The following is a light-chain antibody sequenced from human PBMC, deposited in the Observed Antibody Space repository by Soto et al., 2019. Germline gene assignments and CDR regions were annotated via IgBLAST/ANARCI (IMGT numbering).Light chain of an antibody. V-gene: IGLV2-11*01. CDR1: SYDIGAYDY. J-gene: IGLJ1*01. CDR2: DVS. Sequence: QSALTQPTSVSGSAGQSITISCTGNSYDIGAYDYVSWYQQHPGKAPKVLIYDVSKRPSGVPDRFSGSKSGNTASLTISGLQADDEADYYCCSYAGSYIYVFGTGTKVTVL. CDR3: CSYAGSYIYV.